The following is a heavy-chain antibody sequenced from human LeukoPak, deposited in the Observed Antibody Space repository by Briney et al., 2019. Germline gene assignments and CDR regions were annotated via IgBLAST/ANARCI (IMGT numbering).Heavy chain of an antibody. CDR1: GFTFSSYA. V-gene: IGHV3-23*01. J-gene: IGHJ4*02. D-gene: IGHD3-22*01. CDR3: AKDFYDSSGHPDY. Sequence: GGSLRLSCAASGFTFSSYAMSWVRQAPGKGLEWVSAISGSGGSTYYADSVKGRFTISRDDSKNTLYLQMNSLRAEDAAVYYCAKDFYDSSGHPDYWGQGTLVTVSS. CDR2: ISGSGGST.